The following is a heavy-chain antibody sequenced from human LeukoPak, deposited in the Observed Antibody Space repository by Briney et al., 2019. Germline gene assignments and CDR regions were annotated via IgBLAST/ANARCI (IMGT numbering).Heavy chain of an antibody. CDR3: ARTYYYDSSGYNPFDY. D-gene: IGHD3-22*01. CDR2: IRYDGSNK. V-gene: IGHV3-30*02. CDR1: GFTFSSYG. J-gene: IGHJ4*02. Sequence: GGSLRLSCAATGFTFSSYGMHWVRQAPGKGLGWVAFIRYDGSNKYYADSVKGRFTISRDNAKNSLYLQMNSLRAEDTAVYYCARTYYYDSSGYNPFDYWGQGTLVTVSS.